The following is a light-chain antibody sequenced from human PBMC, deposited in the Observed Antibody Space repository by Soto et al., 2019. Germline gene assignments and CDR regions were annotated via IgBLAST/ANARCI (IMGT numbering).Light chain of an antibody. CDR1: QSVSSSN. J-gene: IGKJ2*01. V-gene: IGKV3-20*01. CDR2: GAS. Sequence: EIVLTQSPGTLSLSPGERATLSCRASQSVSSSNLAWYCQKPGQAPRLLIYGASNSATGIPDRFSGSGSGTDVTLTISRVEPEDLAVYYCQQYGGSTMFTFGQGTKLEI. CDR3: QQYGGSTMFT.